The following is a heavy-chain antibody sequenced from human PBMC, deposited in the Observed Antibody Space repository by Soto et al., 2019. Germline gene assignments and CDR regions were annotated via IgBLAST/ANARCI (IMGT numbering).Heavy chain of an antibody. D-gene: IGHD3-22*01. V-gene: IGHV4-39*01. Sequence: SETLSLTCTVSGDSISSSNDYWGWIRQPPGKGLEWIGSIDYSGNTYYNPSLKSRVTISVDTSKNQFSLKVNSLTAADTAVYYCARRLKPPGSSGIWYFDRWGRGTLVTVSS. J-gene: IGHJ2*01. CDR1: GDSISSSNDY. CDR2: IDYSGNT. CDR3: ARRLKPPGSSGIWYFDR.